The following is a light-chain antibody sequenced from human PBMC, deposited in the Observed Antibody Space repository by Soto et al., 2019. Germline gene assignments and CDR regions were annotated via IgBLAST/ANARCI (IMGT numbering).Light chain of an antibody. J-gene: IGKJ1*01. CDR3: QQLNGSPWT. CDR1: PAIASF. CDR2: DAA. V-gene: IGKV1-9*01. Sequence: IQLTQSPSSLSASVGDRVTITCRASPAIASFLAWYQQKPGTAPKLLIYDAATLQSGVPSRFSGSRSGTEYTPTIGSLQPEDFATYYCQQLNGSPWTFGQGTKVEI.